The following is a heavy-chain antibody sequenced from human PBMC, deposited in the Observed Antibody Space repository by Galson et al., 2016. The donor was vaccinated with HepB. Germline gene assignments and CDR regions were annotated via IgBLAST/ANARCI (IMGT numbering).Heavy chain of an antibody. J-gene: IGHJ3*02. D-gene: IGHD2-15*01. V-gene: IGHV3-53*01. Sequence: SLRLSCAASGFTVSTNYMSWVRQAPGKGLEWVSVVYGSGSTFYADSVKGRFTISRDNSKNTLYLQMNSLSAEDTAVYYCARWVVEVNGAFGIGGQGTMVTVSS. CDR3: ARWVVEVNGAFGI. CDR2: VYGSGST. CDR1: GFTVSTNY.